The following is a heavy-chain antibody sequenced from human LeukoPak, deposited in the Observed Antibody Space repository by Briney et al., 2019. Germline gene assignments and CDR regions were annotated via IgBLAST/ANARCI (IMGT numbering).Heavy chain of an antibody. J-gene: IGHJ5*02. Sequence: PGGSLRLSCAASGFTFSSYWMSWVRQAPGKGLEWVANIKQDGSEKYCVDSVKGRFTISRDNAKNSLYLQMNSLRAEDTAVYYCARESDIVATIWGPWFDPWGQGTLVTVSS. CDR3: ARESDIVATIWGPWFDP. CDR2: IKQDGSEK. CDR1: GFTFSSYW. D-gene: IGHD5-12*01. V-gene: IGHV3-7*01.